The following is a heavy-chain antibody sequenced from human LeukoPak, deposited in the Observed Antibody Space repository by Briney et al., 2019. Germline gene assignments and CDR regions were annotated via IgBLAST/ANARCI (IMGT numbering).Heavy chain of an antibody. Sequence: ASVKVSCKASGYTFSTLDINWVRQATGQGLEWMGWMNPKSGMSGFAQRFQGRVTITRDTSISTVYMELSSLRSEDTAVYYCARSGYSGYGGVDDFDYWGQGTLVTVSS. CDR1: GYTFSTLD. V-gene: IGHV1-8*03. CDR3: ARSGYSGYGGVDDFDY. J-gene: IGHJ4*02. CDR2: MNPKSGMS. D-gene: IGHD5-12*01.